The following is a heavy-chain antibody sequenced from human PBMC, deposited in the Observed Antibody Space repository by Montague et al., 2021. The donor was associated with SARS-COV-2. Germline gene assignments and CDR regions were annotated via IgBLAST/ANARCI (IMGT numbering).Heavy chain of an antibody. D-gene: IGHD1-26*01. Sequence: SETLSLTCAVYGGSITDYYWSWIRQPPGKGLEWIGEINHRGTSNYNPSLKSRVSISVDTSKNQFSLRLTSVTAADTAVYFCARGLGANLDYWGQGILVTV. CDR3: ARGLGANLDY. CDR2: INHRGTS. V-gene: IGHV4-34*01. CDR1: GGSITDYY. J-gene: IGHJ4*02.